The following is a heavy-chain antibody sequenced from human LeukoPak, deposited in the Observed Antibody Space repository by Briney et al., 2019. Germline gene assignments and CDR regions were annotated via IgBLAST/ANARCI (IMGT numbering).Heavy chain of an antibody. J-gene: IGHJ5*02. CDR1: GFTFGSYA. V-gene: IGHV3-23*01. CDR3: AKEWDGSGTRLGWFDP. CDR2: ISGSGGVT. D-gene: IGHD3-10*01. Sequence: GGSLRLSCVGSGFTFGSYAMSWVRQAPGKGLEWVSLISGSGGVTYYADSVKGRFTISRDNSKNTLYLQMNSVRAEDTATYYCAKEWDGSGTRLGWFDPWGQGTLVTVSS.